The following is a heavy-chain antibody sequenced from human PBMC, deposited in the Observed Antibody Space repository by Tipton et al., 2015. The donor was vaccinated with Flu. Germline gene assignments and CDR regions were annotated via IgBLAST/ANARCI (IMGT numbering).Heavy chain of an antibody. J-gene: IGHJ4*02. CDR2: IWYDGSNK. D-gene: IGHD2-2*01. CDR1: GFTFSIYG. Sequence: SLRLSCAASGFTFSIYGMNWVRQAPGKGLEWVAVIWYDGSNKYYVDSVKGRFTISRDNSKNTLYLQMNSLRVEDTAVYYCAKDPHLRDCSSTSCSYFDYWGQVTLVTVSS. V-gene: IGHV3-33*06. CDR3: AKDPHLRDCSSTSCSYFDY.